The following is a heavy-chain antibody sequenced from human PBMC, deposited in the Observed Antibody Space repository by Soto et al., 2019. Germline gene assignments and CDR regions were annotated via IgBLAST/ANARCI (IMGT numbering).Heavy chain of an antibody. D-gene: IGHD3-10*01. J-gene: IGHJ6*02. Sequence: GGSLRLSCAASGFTFSSYAMSWVRQAPGKGLEWVSAISGSGGSTYYADSVKGRFTISRDNSKNTLYLQMNSLRAEDTAVYYCANVPSITMVRGGHLGYYYGMDVWGQGTTVTAP. CDR1: GFTFSSYA. V-gene: IGHV3-23*01. CDR3: ANVPSITMVRGGHLGYYYGMDV. CDR2: ISGSGGST.